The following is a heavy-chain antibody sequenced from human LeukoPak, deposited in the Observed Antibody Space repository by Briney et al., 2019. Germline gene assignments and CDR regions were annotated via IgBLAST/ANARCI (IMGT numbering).Heavy chain of an antibody. D-gene: IGHD1-26*01. J-gene: IGHJ4*02. CDR3: ARENSGSYREFDY. CDR1: GGSISSYY. CDR2: IYTSGST. Sequence: SETLSLTCAVSGGSISSYYWSWIRQPAGKGLEWIGRIYTSGSTNYNASLKSRVSMSVDTSKNLFSLKQSSVTAADTAVFYCARENSGSYREFDYWGQGTLVTVSS. V-gene: IGHV4-4*07.